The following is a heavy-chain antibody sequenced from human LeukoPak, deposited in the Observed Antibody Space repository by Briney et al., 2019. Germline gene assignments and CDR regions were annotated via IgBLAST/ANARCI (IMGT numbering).Heavy chain of an antibody. CDR2: TNSGGGTT. D-gene: IGHD1-26*01. V-gene: IGHV3-11*04. CDR3: ARDVGGSLDY. J-gene: IGHJ4*02. CDR1: GFTFSDHY. Sequence: PGGSLRLSCAASGFTFSDHYMSWIRQAPGKGLEWLSYTNSGGGTTHHADSVKGRFTMSRDNAKNSVYLQMNGLRDEDTAVYYCARDVGGSLDYWGQRTLVTVSS.